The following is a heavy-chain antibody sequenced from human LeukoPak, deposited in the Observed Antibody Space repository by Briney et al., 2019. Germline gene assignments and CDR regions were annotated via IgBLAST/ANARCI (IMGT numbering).Heavy chain of an antibody. CDR2: INPNSGGT. CDR1: GYTFTGYY. J-gene: IGHJ4*02. CDR3: AREAISTSAIGF. V-gene: IGHV1-2*02. Sequence: ASVKVSCKASGYTFTGYYMHWVRQAPGQGLEWMGWINPNSGGTNYAQKFQGRVTMTRDTSISTAYMELSRLRSDDTAVYYCAREAISTSAIGFWGQGTLVTVSS. D-gene: IGHD1-1*01.